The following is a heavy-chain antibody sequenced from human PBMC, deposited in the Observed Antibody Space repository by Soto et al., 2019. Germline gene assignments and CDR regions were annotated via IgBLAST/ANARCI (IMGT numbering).Heavy chain of an antibody. V-gene: IGHV4-34*01. Sequence: SETLSLTCAVYGGSFSGHYWAWIRQPPGEGLEWIGEIDHSGNTNYNPSLESRITISLDTSNIHFSLKLTSLTAAGTAVYFCARVGGYSYHLYGMDVWGHGTTVTVSS. CDR2: IDHSGNT. CDR1: GGSFSGHY. CDR3: ARVGGYSYHLYGMDV. D-gene: IGHD5-18*01. J-gene: IGHJ6*02.